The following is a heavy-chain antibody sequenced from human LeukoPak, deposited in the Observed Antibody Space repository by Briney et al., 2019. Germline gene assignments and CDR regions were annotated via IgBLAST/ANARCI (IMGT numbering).Heavy chain of an antibody. CDR2: IHTSGST. J-gene: IGHJ4*02. CDR1: GVSISSYY. V-gene: IGHV4-4*07. Sequence: PSETLSLTCTVSGVSISSYYWSWIRQPAGKGLEWIGRIHTSGSTNYNPSLKSRVTMSVDTSKNQFSLQLSSVTAADTAVYYCARRGLMAARPDYDYWGQGTLVTVSS. D-gene: IGHD6-6*01. CDR3: ARRGLMAARPDYDY.